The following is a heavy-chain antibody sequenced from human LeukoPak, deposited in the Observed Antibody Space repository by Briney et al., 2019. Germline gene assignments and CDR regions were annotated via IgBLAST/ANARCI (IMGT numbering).Heavy chain of an antibody. CDR3: ARDGGSAMPFDY. J-gene: IGHJ4*02. Sequence: GGSLRLSCAASGFTFSTYWMSWVRQAPGRGLEWVANIRQDGSDKYYVDSVKGRFTISRDNAKNSLYLQMNSQRAEDTAVYYCARDGGSAMPFDYWGQGTLVTVSS. CDR2: IRQDGSDK. V-gene: IGHV3-7*01. D-gene: IGHD2-2*01. CDR1: GFTFSTYW.